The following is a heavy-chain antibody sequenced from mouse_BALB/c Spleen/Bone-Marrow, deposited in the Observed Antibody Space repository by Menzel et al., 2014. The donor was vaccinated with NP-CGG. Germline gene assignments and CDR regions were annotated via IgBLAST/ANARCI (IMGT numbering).Heavy chain of an antibody. V-gene: IGHV2-9*02. D-gene: IGHD2-14*01. CDR2: IWAGGST. CDR1: GFSLSSFG. J-gene: IGHJ3*01. Sequence: VMLVESGPGLVAPSQSLSITCTASGFSLSSFGIHWVRQPPGKGLEWLGVIWAGGSTNYGSAFMSRLTISKDDSKSQVFLKMSSLQTDDTAMYYCATYYRYDGAYWGQGTLVTVSA. CDR3: ATYYRYDGAY.